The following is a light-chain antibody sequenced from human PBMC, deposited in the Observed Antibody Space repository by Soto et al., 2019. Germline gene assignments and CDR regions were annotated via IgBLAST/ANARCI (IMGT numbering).Light chain of an antibody. Sequence: DIVMTQSPHSLAVSLGERATINCKSSQSVLSSSDNRNYLAWYQQKAGQSPKLLIYWASSRESGVPDRFSGAGSGTAFTLNISSLQAEGVAVYYCQQYYNSPLTFGRGTKVEIK. V-gene: IGKV4-1*01. CDR1: QSVLSSSDNRNY. CDR2: WAS. CDR3: QQYYNSPLT. J-gene: IGKJ4*01.